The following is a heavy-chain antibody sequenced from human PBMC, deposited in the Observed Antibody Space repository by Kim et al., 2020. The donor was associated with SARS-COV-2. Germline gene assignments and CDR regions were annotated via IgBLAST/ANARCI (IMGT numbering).Heavy chain of an antibody. D-gene: IGHD1-26*01. Sequence: NSHPSRKSRITMSVDTSKKQVSLRLTSVTAADTALYYCARNGAGAYYFDYWGQGTLVTVSS. J-gene: IGHJ4*02. CDR3: ARNGAGAYYFDY. V-gene: IGHV4-34*10.